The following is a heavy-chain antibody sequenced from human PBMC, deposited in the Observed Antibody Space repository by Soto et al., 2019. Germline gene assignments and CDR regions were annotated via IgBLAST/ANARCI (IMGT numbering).Heavy chain of an antibody. Sequence: PTGGLSGTNVNSGENYWIWVRQPPGKGLEWIGYIYDSGVTNYTPAPKSRVTLSLDRPNNEVSLKLRSVTAEDTAVYFCVRDRSNGFTCTVWG. CDR1: GTNVNSGENY. CDR3: VRDRSNGFTCTV. J-gene: IGHJ3*01. V-gene: IGHV4-30-4*08. CDR2: IYDSGVT. D-gene: IGHD2-8*01.